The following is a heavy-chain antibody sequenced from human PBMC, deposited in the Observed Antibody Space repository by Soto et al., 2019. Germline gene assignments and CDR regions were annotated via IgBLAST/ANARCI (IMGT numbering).Heavy chain of an antibody. CDR3: ARHNPPHHRRLDP. J-gene: IGHJ5*02. CDR2: INHSGNT. V-gene: IGHV4-39*01. Sequence: PSETLSLTCTVSGASITSGHYYWAWIRQPPGKGLEWITLINHSGNTYYNPSLKSRISISVDTSKNQLSLQLSSVTAADTAVYYCARHNPPHHRRLDPWGQGVPVTVSS. CDR1: GASITSGHYY.